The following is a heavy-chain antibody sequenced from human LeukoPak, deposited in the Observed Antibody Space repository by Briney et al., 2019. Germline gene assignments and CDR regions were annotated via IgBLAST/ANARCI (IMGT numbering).Heavy chain of an antibody. J-gene: IGHJ4*02. Sequence: ASVKVSCKASGYTFTSYYMHWVRQAPRQGLEWMGIINPSGGSTSYAQKFQGRVTMTRDTSTSTVYMELSSLRSEDTAVYYCASYGSGSPIDYWGQGTLVTVSS. D-gene: IGHD3-10*01. CDR2: INPSGGST. CDR1: GYTFTSYY. V-gene: IGHV1-46*01. CDR3: ASYGSGSPIDY.